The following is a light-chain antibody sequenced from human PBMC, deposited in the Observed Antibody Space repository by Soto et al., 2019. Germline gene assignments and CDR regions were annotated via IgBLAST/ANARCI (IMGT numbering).Light chain of an antibody. Sequence: IQLTQSPSSLSASVGDRVTITCRASQGISSYLAWYQQKPGKAPKLLIYAASTLQSGVPSRFSGSGSGTDFTLTISSRQPEDFATYYCQQLNSYPPDYTFGQGTKLEIK. V-gene: IGKV1-9*01. CDR2: AAS. J-gene: IGKJ2*01. CDR3: QQLNSYPPDYT. CDR1: QGISSY.